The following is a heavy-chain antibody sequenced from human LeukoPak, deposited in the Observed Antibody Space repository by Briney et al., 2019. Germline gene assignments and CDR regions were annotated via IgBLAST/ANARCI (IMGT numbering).Heavy chain of an antibody. CDR1: GYTFTSYD. V-gene: IGHV1-8*01. CDR3: AGCQGYCPGLFDP. Sequence: ASVKVSCKASGYTFTSYDIYWVRQATGQGLEWMGWMNPNSGNTGYAQKFQGRVTITADESTSTAYMELSSLRSEDTAVYYCAGCQGYCPGLFDPWGQGTLVTVSS. J-gene: IGHJ5*02. CDR2: MNPNSGNT. D-gene: IGHD2-8*02.